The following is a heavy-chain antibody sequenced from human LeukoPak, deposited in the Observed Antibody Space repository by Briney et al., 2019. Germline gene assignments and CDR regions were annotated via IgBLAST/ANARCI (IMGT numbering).Heavy chain of an antibody. CDR2: IIPIFGTA. J-gene: IGHJ3*02. V-gene: IGHV1-69*06. CDR1: GGTFSSYA. CDR3: ARFGSSGYYSLHDAFDI. Sequence: SVKVSCKASGGTFSSYAISWVRQAPGQGLEWMGGIIPIFGTANYAQKFQGRVTITADKSTSTAYMDLSSLRSEDTAVYYCARFGSSGYYSLHDAFDIWGQGTMVTVSS. D-gene: IGHD3-22*01.